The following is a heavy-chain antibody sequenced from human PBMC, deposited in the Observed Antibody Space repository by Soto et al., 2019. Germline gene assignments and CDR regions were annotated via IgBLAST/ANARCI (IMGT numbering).Heavy chain of an antibody. V-gene: IGHV4-4*02. D-gene: IGHD6-19*01. CDR2: IYHSGST. CDR3: ARDPSSRGASSGSSFDY. Sequence: QVQLQESGPGLVKPSGTLSLTCAVSGGSISSSNWWSWVRQPPGKGLEWIGEIYHSGSTNYNPSLKRRVTISVDKSKNQYSLKLSSVTAADTALYYCARDPSSRGASSGSSFDYWGQGTLVTVSS. CDR1: GGSISSSNW. J-gene: IGHJ4*02.